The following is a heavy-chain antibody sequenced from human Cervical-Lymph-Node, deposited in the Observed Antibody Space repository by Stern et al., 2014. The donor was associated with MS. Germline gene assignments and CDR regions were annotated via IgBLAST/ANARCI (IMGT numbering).Heavy chain of an antibody. CDR3: ARDLLWFGELDWGAMDV. V-gene: IGHV3-30-3*01. CDR1: GFNFSSYA. CDR2: LSYDGSKG. D-gene: IGHD3-10*01. Sequence: QVQLVESGGGVVQPGRSLRLSCAATGFNFSSYAMQWVRQAPGKGLVWVAVLSYDGSKGYYADSVKGRFTISRDNSKNTVFLQMNRLRPEDTADYYCARDLLWFGELDWGAMDVWGHGTTVTVSS. J-gene: IGHJ6*02.